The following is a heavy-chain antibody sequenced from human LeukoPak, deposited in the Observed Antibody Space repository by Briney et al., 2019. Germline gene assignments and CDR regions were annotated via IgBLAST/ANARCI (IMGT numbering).Heavy chain of an antibody. CDR1: GFTFSSCA. CDR3: AKYMLRYYYDSSGYGAFDY. CDR2: ISGSGGST. V-gene: IGHV3-23*01. D-gene: IGHD3-22*01. J-gene: IGHJ4*02. Sequence: PGGSLRLSCAASGFTFSSCAMSWVRQAPGKGLEWVSAISGSGGSTYYADSVKGRFTISRDNSKNTLYLQMNSLRAEDTAVYYCAKYMLRYYYDSSGYGAFDYWGQGTLVTVSS.